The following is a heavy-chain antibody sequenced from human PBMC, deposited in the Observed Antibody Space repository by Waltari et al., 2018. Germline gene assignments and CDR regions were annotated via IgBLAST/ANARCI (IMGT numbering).Heavy chain of an antibody. V-gene: IGHV3-33*06. CDR3: AKDLRTSGWYHYFDY. CDR1: GFILRNFG. CDR2: IWYDGGDK. J-gene: IGHJ4*02. D-gene: IGHD6-19*01. Sequence: QVQLVESGGGVVQPGTSLRLSCPAPGFILRNFGMHWGRQAPGKGLEWVAFIWYDGGDKYYSDSVRGRFTVSKDNSKQTLYLQMNSLRADDTAVYYCAKDLRTSGWYHYFDYWGQGTRVTVSS.